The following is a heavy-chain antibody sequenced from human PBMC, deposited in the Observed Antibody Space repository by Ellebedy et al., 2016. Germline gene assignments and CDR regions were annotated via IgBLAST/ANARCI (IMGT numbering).Heavy chain of an antibody. V-gene: IGHV1-8*01. CDR3: ARGRPMASSSSLCWFDP. CDR2: MNPNSGNT. D-gene: IGHD6-6*01. J-gene: IGHJ5*02. CDR1: GYTFTSYD. Sequence: ASVKVSXXASGYTFTSYDINWVRQATGQGLEWMGWMNPNSGNTGYAQKFQGRVTATRNTSISTAYMELSSLRCEDTAVYYCARGRPMASSSSLCWFDPWGQGTLVTVSS.